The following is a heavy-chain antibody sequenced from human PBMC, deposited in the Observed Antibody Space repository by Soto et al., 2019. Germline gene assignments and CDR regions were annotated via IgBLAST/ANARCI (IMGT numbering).Heavy chain of an antibody. J-gene: IGHJ6*02. D-gene: IGHD7-27*01. CDR2: ISGSGGST. V-gene: IGHV3-23*01. CDR1: GFTFSSYA. Sequence: GGSLRLSCAASGFTFSSYAMSWVRQAPGKGLEWVSAISGSGGSTYYADSVKGRFTISRDNSKNTLYLQMNSLRAEDTAVYYCGSTWDPNYYYYGMDVWGQGTTVTVSS. CDR3: GSTWDPNYYYYGMDV.